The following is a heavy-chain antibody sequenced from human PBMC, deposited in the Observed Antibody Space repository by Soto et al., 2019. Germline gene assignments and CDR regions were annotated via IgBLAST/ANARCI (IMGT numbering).Heavy chain of an antibody. CDR3: AKDGAPSRYRAPIDY. D-gene: IGHD1-20*01. V-gene: IGHV3-9*01. Sequence: EVQLVESGGGLVQPGRSLRLSCAASGFTFDDYAMHWVRQAPGKGLEWVSGITWNSGNIGYADSVMGRFTISRDNAKNSLYLQMNSLRADDTALYYCAKDGAPSRYRAPIDYWGQGTLVTVSS. CDR2: ITWNSGNI. J-gene: IGHJ4*02. CDR1: GFTFDDYA.